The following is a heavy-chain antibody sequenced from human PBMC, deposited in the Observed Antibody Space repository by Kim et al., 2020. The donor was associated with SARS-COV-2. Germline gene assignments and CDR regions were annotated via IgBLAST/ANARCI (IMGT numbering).Heavy chain of an antibody. CDR2: FDPEDGET. CDR1: GYTLTELS. Sequence: ASVKVSCKVSGYTLTELSMHWVRQAPGKGLEWMGGFDPEDGETIYAQKFQGRVTMTEDTSTDTAYMELSSLRSEDTAVYSCATSPVVVVTPWFDPWGQGTLVTVSS. V-gene: IGHV1-24*01. D-gene: IGHD3-22*01. CDR3: ATSPVVVVTPWFDP. J-gene: IGHJ5*02.